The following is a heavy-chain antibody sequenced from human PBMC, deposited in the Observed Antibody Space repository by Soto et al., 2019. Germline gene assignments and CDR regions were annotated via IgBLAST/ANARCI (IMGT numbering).Heavy chain of an antibody. D-gene: IGHD3-3*02. CDR2: IYDSGST. V-gene: IGHV4-30-4*01. CDR1: GGSISSGDYY. CDR3: VAFLRYPLYYYGMDV. Sequence: QVQLQESGPGLVKPSQTLSLTCTVSGGSISSGDYYWSWIRQPPGKGLEWIGYIYDSGSTYYNPSLKSRITISVDTSMNQFSLKLSSVTAADTAVYYCVAFLRYPLYYYGMDVWGQGTTVTVSS. J-gene: IGHJ6*02.